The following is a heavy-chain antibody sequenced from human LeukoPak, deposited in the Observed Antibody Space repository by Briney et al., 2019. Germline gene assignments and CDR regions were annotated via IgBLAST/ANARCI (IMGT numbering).Heavy chain of an antibody. J-gene: IGHJ5*01. Sequence: GGSLRLSCAASGFTFSSYGMSWVRQAPGKGLEWVSAISGSGGSTYYADSVKGRFTISRDNFKNTVHLQVNSLRPEDTAVYFCAKDDAWIRFASWGQGILVTVSS. D-gene: IGHD5-12*01. CDR3: AKDDAWIRFAS. V-gene: IGHV3-23*01. CDR1: GFTFSSYG. CDR2: ISGSGGST.